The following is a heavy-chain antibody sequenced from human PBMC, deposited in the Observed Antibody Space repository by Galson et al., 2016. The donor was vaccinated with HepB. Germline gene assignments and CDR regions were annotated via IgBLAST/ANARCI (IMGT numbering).Heavy chain of an antibody. V-gene: IGHV1-3*01. CDR3: ASTAPYCGDDCYAPTS. J-gene: IGHJ4*02. CDR2: INAGNGNT. D-gene: IGHD2-21*02. CDR1: GYMFTSYA. Sequence: SVKVSCKASGYMFTSYAMHWVRQAPGQRLEWMGWINAGNGNTKYSQKFQGRVTITRDTSASTAYMELSSLRSEDTAVYYCASTAPYCGDDCYAPTSWGQGTLVTVSS.